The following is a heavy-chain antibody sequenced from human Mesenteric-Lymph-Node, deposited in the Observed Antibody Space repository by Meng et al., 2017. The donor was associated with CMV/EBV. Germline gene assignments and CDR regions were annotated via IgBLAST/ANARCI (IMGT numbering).Heavy chain of an antibody. Sequence: GESLKISCTASGFTVSTTYMSWVRQAPGKGLEWVSIIYSGGSTYYADSVKGRFTISRDNSRNTLYLQMNSLRVEDTAVYFCAREEKYASWNYPDTFDIWGQGTMVTVSS. CDR3: AREEKYASWNYPDTFDI. V-gene: IGHV3-53*01. CDR1: GFTVSTTY. J-gene: IGHJ3*02. D-gene: IGHD1-7*01. CDR2: IYSGGST.